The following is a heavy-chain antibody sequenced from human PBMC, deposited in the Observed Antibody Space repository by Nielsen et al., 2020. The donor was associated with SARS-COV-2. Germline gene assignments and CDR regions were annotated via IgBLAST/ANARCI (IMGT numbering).Heavy chain of an antibody. J-gene: IGHJ4*02. CDR1: GFTFSSDW. CDR2: IKQDGSEK. CDR3: ARSTYDYFWGTYRAVDS. V-gene: IGHV3-7*01. D-gene: IGHD3-16*02. Sequence: GESLKISCAASGFTFSSDWMSWLRQAPGKGLEWVANIKQDGSEKHYVDSVKGRFTVSRDNTKNSLYLQMNSLRAEDTAVYYCARSTYDYFWGTYRAVDSWGQGTLVTVSS.